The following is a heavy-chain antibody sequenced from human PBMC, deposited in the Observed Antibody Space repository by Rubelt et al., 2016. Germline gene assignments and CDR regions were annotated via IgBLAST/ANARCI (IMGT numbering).Heavy chain of an antibody. J-gene: IGHJ4*02. CDR2: ISAYNGNT. D-gene: IGHD6-13*01. CDR3: ARVISGVEYSSSWHFDY. V-gene: IGHV1-18*01. Sequence: QVQLVQSGAEVKKPGASVKVSCKASGYTFTSYGISWVRQAPGQGLEWMGWISAYNGNTNYAQKLQGRVTMNTDTTTSTAYMELRSLRSDDTAVYYCARVISGVEYSSSWHFDYWGQGTLVTVSS. CDR1: GYTFTSYG.